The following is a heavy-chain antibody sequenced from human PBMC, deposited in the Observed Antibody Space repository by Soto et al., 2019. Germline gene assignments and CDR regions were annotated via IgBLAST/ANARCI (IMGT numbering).Heavy chain of an antibody. CDR1: GGSIDDFY. D-gene: IGHD2-15*01. J-gene: IGHJ4*02. V-gene: IGHV4-59*01. Sequence: SATLSLTCTFAGGSIDDFYWRLIRPPPGKGLEWIGYFYHSGNTNYNPSLKSRVTISEETTKNQFSLKLSSVTAADTAVYYCARRDCSGGSCVFDYWGQGIQVTVSS. CDR3: ARRDCSGGSCVFDY. CDR2: FYHSGNT.